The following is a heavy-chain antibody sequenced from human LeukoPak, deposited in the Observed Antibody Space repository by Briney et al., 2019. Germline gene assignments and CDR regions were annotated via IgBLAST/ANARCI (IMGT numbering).Heavy chain of an antibody. CDR2: ISSSGSTI. CDR3: AREANIVLIVYAHFDY. D-gene: IGHD2-8*01. J-gene: IGHJ4*02. V-gene: IGHV3-11*01. CDR1: GFIFSDYY. Sequence: PGGSLRLSCAASGFIFSDYYMSWIRQAPGKGLEWVSYISSSGSTIYYADAVKGRFTISRDNAKNSLYLQMNSLRAEDTAVYYCAREANIVLIVYAHFDYWGQGTLVTVSS.